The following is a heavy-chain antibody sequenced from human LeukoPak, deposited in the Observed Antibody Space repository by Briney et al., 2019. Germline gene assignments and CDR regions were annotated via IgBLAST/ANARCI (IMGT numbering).Heavy chain of an antibody. CDR3: ARDPTYYYDSSGYSEGSFDY. Sequence: VASVKVSCKASGGTFSSYAISWVRQAPGQGLEWMGGIIPIFGTANYAQKFQGRVTITADESTSTAYMELSSLRSEDTAVYYCARDPTYYYDSSGYSEGSFDYWGQGTLVTVSS. V-gene: IGHV1-69*13. CDR2: IIPIFGTA. J-gene: IGHJ4*02. CDR1: GGTFSSYA. D-gene: IGHD3-22*01.